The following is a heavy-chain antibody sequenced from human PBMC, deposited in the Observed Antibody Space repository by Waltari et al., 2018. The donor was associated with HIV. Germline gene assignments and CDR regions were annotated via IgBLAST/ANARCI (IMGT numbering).Heavy chain of an antibody. CDR1: GGSISSYY. J-gene: IGHJ4*02. CDR2: LYYSGST. D-gene: IGHD3-10*01. V-gene: IGHV4-59*01. Sequence: QVQLQESGPGLVKPSETLSLTCTVSGGSISSYYWSWIRQPPGKGLEWIGYLYYSGSTNYNPSLKSRVTISVDTSKNQFSLKLSSVTAADTAVYYCARDLYGSGNFFGYWGQGTLVTVSS. CDR3: ARDLYGSGNFFGY.